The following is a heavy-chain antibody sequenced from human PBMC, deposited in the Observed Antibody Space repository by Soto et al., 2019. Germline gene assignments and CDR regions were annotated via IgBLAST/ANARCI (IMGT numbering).Heavy chain of an antibody. CDR3: ARVGYSSSSFDY. J-gene: IGHJ4*02. Sequence: GGSLRLSCAASGFSFSRYWRSWVRQAPGKGLEWMANINQDGSIKYYMDSVRGRFTTSRDNAKNSVHLQMNSLRAEDTAVYYCARVGYSSSSFDYWGQGTLVTVSS. CDR1: GFSFSRYW. D-gene: IGHD6-6*01. CDR2: INQDGSIK. V-gene: IGHV3-7*01.